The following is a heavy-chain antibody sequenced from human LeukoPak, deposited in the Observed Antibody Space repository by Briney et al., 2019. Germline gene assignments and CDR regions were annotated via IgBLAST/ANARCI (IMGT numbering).Heavy chain of an antibody. D-gene: IGHD3-9*01. CDR1: GFTFSSYW. J-gene: IGHJ4*02. CDR3: ARDRLLTGYGDAIDY. V-gene: IGHV3-74*01. CDR2: INSDGSST. Sequence: GGSLRLSCAASGFTFSSYWMHWVRQAPGKGLVWISRINSDGSSTSYADSVKGRFTISRDNAKNTLYLQMNSLRAEDTAVYYCARDRLLTGYGDAIDYWGQGTLVTVSS.